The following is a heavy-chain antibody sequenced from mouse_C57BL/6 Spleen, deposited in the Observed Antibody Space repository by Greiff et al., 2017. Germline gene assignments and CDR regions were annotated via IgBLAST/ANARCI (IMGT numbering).Heavy chain of an antibody. CDR3: GSTMVSTDE. Sequence: VQLQESGAELVKPGASVKISCKASGYAFSSYWLNWVKQRPGKGLEWIGQIYPGDGDTNYNGKFKGQATLTAAKSSSQAYMQNSSQTSEDAAVYLRGSTMVSTDEWGKGTLGKVSA. CDR1: GYAFSSYW. J-gene: IGHJ3*01. D-gene: IGHD2-2*01. V-gene: IGHV1-80*01. CDR2: IYPGDGDT.